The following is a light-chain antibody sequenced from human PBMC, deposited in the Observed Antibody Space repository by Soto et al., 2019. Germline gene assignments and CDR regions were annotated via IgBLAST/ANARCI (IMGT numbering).Light chain of an antibody. V-gene: IGLV1-47*01. Sequence: QSVLTQPPSASGTPGQRVSISCSGSSSNLGSNYVSWYQQLPGTAPKLLIYMNNQRPSGVPDRFSGSKSGTSASLAISGLRSEDEADYYCTTWDDSLSGRVFGGGTKLTVL. CDR3: TTWDDSLSGRV. CDR2: MNN. CDR1: SSNLGSNY. J-gene: IGLJ3*02.